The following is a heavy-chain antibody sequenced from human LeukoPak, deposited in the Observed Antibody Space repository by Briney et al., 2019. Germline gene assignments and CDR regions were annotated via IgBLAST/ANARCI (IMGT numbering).Heavy chain of an antibody. CDR2: IYTSGST. J-gene: IGHJ5*02. CDR1: GGSISSGSYY. D-gene: IGHD1-26*01. CDR3: ARVPSKWDNWFDP. Sequence: PSETLSLTCTVSGGSISSGSYYWSWIRQPAGKGLEWIGRIYTSGSTSYNPSLKSRVTISVDTSKNQFSLKLSSVTAADTAVYYCARVPSKWDNWFDPWGPGTLVTVSS. V-gene: IGHV4-61*02.